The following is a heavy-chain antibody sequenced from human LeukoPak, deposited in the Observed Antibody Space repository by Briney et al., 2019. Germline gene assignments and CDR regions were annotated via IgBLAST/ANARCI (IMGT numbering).Heavy chain of an antibody. J-gene: IGHJ3*02. CDR1: GFTFDDYA. D-gene: IGHD6-19*01. V-gene: IGHV3-9*01. CDR3: AKATGIAVAGNAFDI. CDR2: ISWNSGSI. Sequence: GGSLRLSCAASGFTFDDYAMHWVRQAPGKGLEWVSGISWNSGSIGYADSVKGRFTTSRDNAKNSLYLQMNSLRAEDTALYYCAKATGIAVAGNAFDIWGQGTMVTVSS.